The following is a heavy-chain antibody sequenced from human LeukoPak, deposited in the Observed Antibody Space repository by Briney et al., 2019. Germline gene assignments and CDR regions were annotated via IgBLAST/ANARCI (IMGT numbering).Heavy chain of an antibody. CDR2: ISTDGSST. CDR3: ARTRTLPIAGGFDT. D-gene: IGHD3-16*01. V-gene: IGHV3-74*01. J-gene: IGHJ5*02. CDR1: GFTSSSYW. Sequence: GGSLRLSCAASGFTSSSYWMHWVRQGPGKGLVWVSRISTDGSSTDYADSVKGRFTISRENAKNTLYLQMNSLRAEDTAVYYCARTRTLPIAGGFDTWGQGSLVTVSS.